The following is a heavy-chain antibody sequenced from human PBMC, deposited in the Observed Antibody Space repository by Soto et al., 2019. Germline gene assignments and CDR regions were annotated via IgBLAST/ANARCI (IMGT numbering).Heavy chain of an antibody. Sequence: QVQLVQSGAEVKKPGSSVKVSCKASGGTFSIYTISWVRQAPGHGLEWMGRIIPILGIANYAQKFKGRVTITEDKSTNTAYMELSRLRSENTAVYYCARVLGGIAVDLEHNDYWGQGTLVTVSS. V-gene: IGHV1-69*02. CDR2: IIPILGIA. J-gene: IGHJ4*02. CDR1: GGTFSIYT. D-gene: IGHD6-19*01. CDR3: ARVLGGIAVDLEHNDY.